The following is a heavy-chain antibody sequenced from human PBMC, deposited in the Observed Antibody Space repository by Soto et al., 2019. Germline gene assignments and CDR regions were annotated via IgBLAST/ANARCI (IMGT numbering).Heavy chain of an antibody. J-gene: IGHJ5*02. CDR1: GFTFRDYY. CDR2: IHRAASTK. Sequence: QVQLVESGGGLVKPGGSLRLSCAASGFTFRDYYMTWIRQAPGKGLEWLSYIHRAASTKYYDDSVKGRFTISRDNAKNSLYLQMDSMRAEDTAMYYCARAVNWNEFDPWGQGTLVTVSS. V-gene: IGHV3-11*01. D-gene: IGHD1-1*01. CDR3: ARAVNWNEFDP.